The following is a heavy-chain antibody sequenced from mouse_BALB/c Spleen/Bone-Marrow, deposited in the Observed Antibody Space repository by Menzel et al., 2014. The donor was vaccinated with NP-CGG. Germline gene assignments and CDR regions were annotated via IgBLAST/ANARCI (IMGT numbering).Heavy chain of an antibody. Sequence: QVQLQQSGAELVKPGASVKLSCKASGYTFTSCYLYWVKQRPGQGLEWIGEINPSNGGTNFNERFKSKASLTVDKSSSTAYMQLNSLTSEDSAVYYCTRRSLLSDYYSMDYWGQGTLVTVSS. CDR1: GYTFTSCY. V-gene: IGHV1S81*02. CDR2: INPSNGGT. D-gene: IGHD2-10*01. J-gene: IGHJ4*01. CDR3: TRRSLLSDYYSMDY.